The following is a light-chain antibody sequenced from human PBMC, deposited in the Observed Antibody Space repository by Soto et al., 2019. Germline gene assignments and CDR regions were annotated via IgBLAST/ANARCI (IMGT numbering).Light chain of an antibody. J-gene: IGKJ4*01. Sequence: EIVLTQSPATLSLSPWERATLSCRASQSVSSYLAWYQQKPGQAPRLLSYDASNRAPGIPARFSGSGSGTDFTLTISSLEPEDFAVYYCQQRSNWPSLTFGGGTKVDIK. V-gene: IGKV3-11*01. CDR1: QSVSSY. CDR3: QQRSNWPSLT. CDR2: DAS.